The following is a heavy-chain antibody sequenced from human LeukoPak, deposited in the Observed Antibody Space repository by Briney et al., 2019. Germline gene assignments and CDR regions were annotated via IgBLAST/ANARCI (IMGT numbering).Heavy chain of an antibody. Sequence: GGSLRLSCAASGFTFSSSAMRWVRQAPGKGLEWVSAISGSGDSTYYADSVKGRFTISRDYSKDTLYLQMNSLRAEDTAVYYCAKVQQRENAFDTWGQGTMVTVSS. CDR1: GFTFSSSA. CDR2: ISGSGDST. D-gene: IGHD1/OR15-1a*01. CDR3: AKVQQRENAFDT. J-gene: IGHJ3*02. V-gene: IGHV3-23*01.